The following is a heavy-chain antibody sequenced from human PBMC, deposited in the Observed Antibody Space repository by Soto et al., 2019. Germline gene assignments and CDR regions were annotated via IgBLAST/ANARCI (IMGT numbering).Heavy chain of an antibody. V-gene: IGHV1-69*12. CDR2: IIPIFGTA. CDR1: GGTFSSYA. J-gene: IGHJ2*01. Sequence: QVQLVQSGAEVKKPGSSVKVSCKASGGTFSSYAISWVRQAPGQGLEWMGGIIPIFGTANYAQKFQGRVTITADDSTSTAYMARSSLRSEDTAVYYCARSGWELPYWYFDLWGRGTLVTVSS. CDR3: ARSGWELPYWYFDL. D-gene: IGHD1-26*01.